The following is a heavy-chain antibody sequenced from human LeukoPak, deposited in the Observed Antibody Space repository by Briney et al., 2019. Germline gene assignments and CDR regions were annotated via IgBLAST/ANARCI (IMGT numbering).Heavy chain of an antibody. V-gene: IGHV4-39*01. D-gene: IGHD2-2*01. CDR2: IYYSGST. Sequence: ASETLSLTCTVSGGSISSSSYYWGWIRQPPGKGLEWIGSIYYSGSTYYNPSLKSRVTISVDTSKNQFSLKLSSVTAADTAVYYCARGPDIVVVPAAIIRNYFDYWGQGTLVTVSS. CDR1: GGSISSSSYY. CDR3: ARGPDIVVVPAAIIRNYFDY. J-gene: IGHJ4*02.